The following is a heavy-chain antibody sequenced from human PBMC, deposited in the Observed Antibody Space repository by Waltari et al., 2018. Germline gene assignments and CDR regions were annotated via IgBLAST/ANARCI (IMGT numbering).Heavy chain of an antibody. J-gene: IGHJ3*02. CDR1: GGTFSSYA. CDR2: IIPICGTA. CDR3: ARAFMATTTAGAFDI. D-gene: IGHD5-12*01. Sequence: QVQLVQSGAEVKKPGSSVKVSCKASGGTFSSYAISWVRQAPGQGLEWMGGIIPICGTANYAQKFQGRVTITADESTSTAYMELSSLRSEETAVYYCARAFMATTTAGAFDIWGQGTMVTVSS. V-gene: IGHV1-69*12.